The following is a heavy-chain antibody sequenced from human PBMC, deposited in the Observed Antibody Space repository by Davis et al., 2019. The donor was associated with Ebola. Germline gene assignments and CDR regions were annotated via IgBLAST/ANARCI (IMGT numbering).Heavy chain of an antibody. J-gene: IGHJ6*03. CDR3: ARDLRYDSSGYDYYFYMDV. D-gene: IGHD3-22*01. CDR1: GGSISRGGSY. Sequence: LRLSCTVSGGSISRGGSYWSWVRQVPGKGLEWIGYIYYSGSTSCKPSLKSRVSISLDTSKNQFSLNLYSVTAADTAVYYCARDLRYDSSGYDYYFYMDVWGKGTTVTVSS. V-gene: IGHV4-31*03. CDR2: IYYSGST.